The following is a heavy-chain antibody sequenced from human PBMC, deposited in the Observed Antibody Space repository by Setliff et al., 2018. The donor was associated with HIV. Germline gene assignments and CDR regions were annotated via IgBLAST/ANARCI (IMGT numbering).Heavy chain of an antibody. V-gene: IGHV3-48*01. D-gene: IGHD1-26*01. CDR3: ARDQLRIPERWDFDF. CDR1: GFVFTDHS. Sequence: GGSLRLSCAASGFVFTDHSFHWVRQAPGGGLEWLSFITATGTTVSYADSVRGRFIIFRDSVSNVLYLQIKRLRVEDTAVYYCARDQLRIPERWDFDFWGQGTLVTVSS. J-gene: IGHJ4*02. CDR2: ITATGTTV.